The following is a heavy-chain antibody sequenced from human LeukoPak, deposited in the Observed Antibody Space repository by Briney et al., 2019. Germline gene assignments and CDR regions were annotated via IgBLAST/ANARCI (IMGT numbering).Heavy chain of an antibody. CDR2: IYYSGST. CDR1: GGSISSSSYY. J-gene: IGHJ5*02. Sequence: SETLSLTCTVSGGSISSSSYYWGWIRQPPGKGLEWIGSIYYSGSTYYNPSLKSRVTISVDTSKNQFSLKLSSVTAADMAVYYCARGALWFGELYVDPWGQGTLVTVSS. D-gene: IGHD3-10*01. CDR3: ARGALWFGELYVDP. V-gene: IGHV4-39*07.